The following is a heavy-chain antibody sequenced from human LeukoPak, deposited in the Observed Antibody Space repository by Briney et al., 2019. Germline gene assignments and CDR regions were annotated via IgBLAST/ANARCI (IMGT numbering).Heavy chain of an antibody. CDR1: GFTVSDNY. D-gene: IGHD6-19*01. J-gene: IGHJ6*02. CDR3: VRDRWPGLGDF. Sequence: GGSLRLSCAASGFTVSDNYMSWVRQAPGKGLEWVSVVYSGGTTYYADPVKGRFTISRDNSKNTLHLQMSSLRAEDTAVYYCVRDRWPGLGDFWGQGTTVTVSS. V-gene: IGHV3-66*01. CDR2: VYSGGTT.